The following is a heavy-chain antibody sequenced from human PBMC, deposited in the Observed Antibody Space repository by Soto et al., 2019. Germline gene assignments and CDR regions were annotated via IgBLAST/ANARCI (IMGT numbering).Heavy chain of an antibody. J-gene: IGHJ4*02. CDR1: GFTFSTYT. V-gene: IGHV3-23*01. D-gene: IGHD4-17*01. Sequence: GGSLRLSCAASGFTFSTYTMSWVRQPPGKGLEWVSAVLQTGSSTFYADSVKGRFTISRDNSKNTLYLQMNNLRAEDTAVYYCAKDFTPDGYWDFDYWGQGTLVTVS. CDR3: AKDFTPDGYWDFDY. CDR2: VLQTGSST.